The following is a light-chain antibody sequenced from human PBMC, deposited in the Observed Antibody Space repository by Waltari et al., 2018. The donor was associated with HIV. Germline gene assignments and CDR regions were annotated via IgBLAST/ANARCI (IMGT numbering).Light chain of an antibody. V-gene: IGLV2-11*01. CDR1: SSDVGGSTY. J-gene: IGLJ2*01. CDR2: DVS. CDR3: CSYAGSYTGV. Sequence: QSALTQPRSVSGSPGQSVTISCTGTSSDVGGSTYVSWYQQHPGKAPKLMIYDVSKRPSGVPDRFSGSKSGNTASLTISGLQAEDEADYYCCSYAGSYTGVFGGGTKLTVL.